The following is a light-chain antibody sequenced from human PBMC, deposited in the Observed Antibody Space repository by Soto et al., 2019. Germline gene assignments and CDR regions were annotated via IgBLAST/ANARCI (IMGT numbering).Light chain of an antibody. CDR2: DAS. CDR1: QSVSSK. J-gene: IGKJ4*01. V-gene: IGKV3-15*01. CDR3: HQYNNWPLT. Sequence: EIVMTQSPVTLSVSPGERATLSCRASQSVSSKLAWYQQKPGQAPRLLMYDASIRATGIPARFSGSGSGIAFTLTISSPPSEDSSVYHYHQYNNWPLTFGGGTKVDIQ.